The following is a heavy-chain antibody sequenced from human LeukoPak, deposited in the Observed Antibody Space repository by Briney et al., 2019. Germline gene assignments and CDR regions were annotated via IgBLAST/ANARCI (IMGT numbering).Heavy chain of an antibody. J-gene: IGHJ5*02. V-gene: IGHV4-34*01. CDR3: ARDVDTAMAA. CDR1: GGSFSGYY. CDR2: INHSGST. D-gene: IGHD5-18*01. Sequence: SETLSLTCAVYGGSFSGYYWSWIRQPPGKGLEWIGEINHSGSTNYNPSLKSRVTISVDTSKNQFSLKLSSVTAADTAVYYCARDVDTAMAAWGQGTLVTVSS.